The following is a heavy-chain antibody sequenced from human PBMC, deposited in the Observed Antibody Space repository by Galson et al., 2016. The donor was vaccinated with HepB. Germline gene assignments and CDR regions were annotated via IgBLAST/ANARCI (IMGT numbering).Heavy chain of an antibody. CDR3: ARDAGTVAGGVLNWFDP. Sequence: SLRLSCAGSGFAFSNSGINWVRQAPGKGLQWISYISTTVRTIYYADSVAGRFTISRDNAKNSVYLQMNSLRDDDTAVYYCARDAGTVAGGVLNWFDPWGQGTLVTVSS. J-gene: IGHJ5*02. V-gene: IGHV3-48*02. D-gene: IGHD6-13*01. CDR2: ISTTVRTI. CDR1: GFAFSNSG.